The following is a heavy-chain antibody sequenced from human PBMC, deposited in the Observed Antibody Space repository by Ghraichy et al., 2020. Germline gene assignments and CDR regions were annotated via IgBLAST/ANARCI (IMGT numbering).Heavy chain of an antibody. CDR1: GGSISSSSYY. CDR2: IYYSGST. D-gene: IGHD3-3*01. J-gene: IGHJ4*02. Sequence: SETLSLTCTVSGGSISSSSYYWGWIRQSPGKGLEWIGTIYYSGSTDYNPSLKSRVTISVDTSKNQFSLKLSSVTAADTAVYFCARHGRRGHYFRIGAVDYWGQGTLVTVSS. CDR3: ARHGRRGHYFRIGAVDY. V-gene: IGHV4-39*01.